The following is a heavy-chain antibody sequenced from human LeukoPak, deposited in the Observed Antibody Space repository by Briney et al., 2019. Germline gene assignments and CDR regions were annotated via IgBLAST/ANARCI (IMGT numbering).Heavy chain of an antibody. J-gene: IGHJ3*02. CDR3: VRGSSFNQPGSFDI. D-gene: IGHD1-14*01. CDR1: GFSFSNYW. CDR2: MDFEGASR. Sequence: GGSLRLSCAASGFSFSNYWMHWVRQVPGKGLVWVSRMDFEGASRSHADSVQGRFTIYRDNAKNTLYLQMNSLRVDDTAVYYCVRGSSFNQPGSFDIWGQGTMVTVSS. V-gene: IGHV3-74*01.